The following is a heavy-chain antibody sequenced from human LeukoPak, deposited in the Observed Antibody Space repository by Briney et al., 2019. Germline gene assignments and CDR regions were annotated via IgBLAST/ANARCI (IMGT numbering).Heavy chain of an antibody. J-gene: IGHJ3*01. V-gene: IGHV3-48*02. Sequence: GGSLRLSCVASKFSFSAYDTNWVRQAPGKGLEWVSHIDSSGSPIYYADSVKGRFTISRDNAKNSLYLQMNNLRDEDTAVYYCARAFDVWGQGTMVTVSS. CDR3: ARAFDV. CDR1: KFSFSAYD. CDR2: IDSSGSPI.